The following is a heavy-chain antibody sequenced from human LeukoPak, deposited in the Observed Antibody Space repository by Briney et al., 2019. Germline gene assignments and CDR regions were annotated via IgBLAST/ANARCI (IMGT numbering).Heavy chain of an antibody. V-gene: IGHV3-9*01. CDR1: GFTFDDYA. CDR2: ISWNSGYI. Sequence: GGSQRLSCAASGFTFDDYAMHWVRQAPGKGLEGVSGISWNSGYIGYADSVKGRFTISRDNAKNSLYLQMNSLRSEDTALYYCAKDVNYYASGSPFDYWGQGTLVTVSS. J-gene: IGHJ4*02. CDR3: AKDVNYYASGSPFDY. D-gene: IGHD3-10*01.